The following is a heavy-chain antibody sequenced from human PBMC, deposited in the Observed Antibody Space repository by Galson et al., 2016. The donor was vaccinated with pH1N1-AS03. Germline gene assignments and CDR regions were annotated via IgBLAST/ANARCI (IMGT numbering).Heavy chain of an antibody. J-gene: IGHJ4*02. CDR3: ARGGGSSRDY. V-gene: IGHV1-2*02. CDR2: INPSSGGT. D-gene: IGHD1-26*01. Sequence: SVKVSCKASGYTFSDYYVHWVRQAPGQELEWMGWINPSSGGTKYAQKLQGRVTMTRDTSISTAFMQLRRLTADDTAVYLCARGGGSSRDYRGQGTLVPVSS. CDR1: GYTFSDYY.